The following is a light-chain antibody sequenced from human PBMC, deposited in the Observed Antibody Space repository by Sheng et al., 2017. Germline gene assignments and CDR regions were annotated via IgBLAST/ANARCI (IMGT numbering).Light chain of an antibody. V-gene: IGKV2-28*01. J-gene: IGKJ5*01. CDR2: MGS. Sequence: DIVMTQSPSSLPATPGEPASISCRSSQSLLYSDGRNYLDWYLQKPGQSPQLLIYMGSDRASGVPDRFSGSGSGTHFTLKISRVEAEDVGVYYCIQTLQPTITFGQGTRLEIK. CDR1: QSLLYSDGRNY. CDR3: IQTLQPTIT.